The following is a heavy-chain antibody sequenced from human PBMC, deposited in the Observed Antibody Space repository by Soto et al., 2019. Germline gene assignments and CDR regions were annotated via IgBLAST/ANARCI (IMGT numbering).Heavy chain of an antibody. CDR1: GYTFTSYG. V-gene: IGHV1-18*01. CDR2: ISAYNGNT. CDR3: ARDPKLYDDFWSGSSNNWFNP. D-gene: IGHD3-3*01. J-gene: IGHJ5*02. Sequence: ASVKVSCKASGYTFTSYGISWVRQAPGQGLEWMGWISAYNGNTNYAQKLQGRVTMTTDTSTSTAYMELRSLRSDDTAVYYCARDPKLYDDFWSGSSNNWFNPWGQRTLVTVSS.